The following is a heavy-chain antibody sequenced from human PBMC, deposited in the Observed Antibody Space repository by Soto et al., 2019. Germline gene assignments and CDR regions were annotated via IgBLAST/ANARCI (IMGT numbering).Heavy chain of an antibody. CDR3: AKVPEYRDGSSFYYFDS. J-gene: IGHJ4*02. V-gene: IGHV3-23*01. CDR1: GFTFSSYS. CDR2: ITTTGDTS. Sequence: PGGSLRLSCAASGFTFSSYSMNWVRQTPGKRLEWVSIITTTGDTSYYADSVKGRFTISRDNSKNMLYLQMNNLRVDDTAIYFCAKVPEYRDGSSFYYFDSWGQGAPVTVSS. D-gene: IGHD6-6*01.